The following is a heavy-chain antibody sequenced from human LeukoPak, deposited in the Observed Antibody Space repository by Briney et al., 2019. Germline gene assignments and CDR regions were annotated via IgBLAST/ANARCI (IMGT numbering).Heavy chain of an antibody. J-gene: IGHJ6*02. D-gene: IGHD3-10*01. CDR2: IIPIFGTA. CDR1: GGTFSSYA. CDR3: ARGSGTITMVRGVFYGMDV. Sequence: SVKVSCKASGGTFSSYAISWVRQAPGQWLEWMGGIIPIFGTANYAQKFQGRVTITADESTSTAYMELSSLRSEDTAVYYCARGSGTITMVRGVFYGMDVWGQGTTVTVSS. V-gene: IGHV1-69*13.